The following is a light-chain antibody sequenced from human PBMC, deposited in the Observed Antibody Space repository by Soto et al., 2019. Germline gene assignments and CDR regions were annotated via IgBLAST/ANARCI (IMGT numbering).Light chain of an antibody. Sequence: DIQMTQSPSSLSASIGDRVTITCRASQSIATYVNWFQQKPGKAPKLLINAASSLQSGVPSRFSGSGSGTDFSLTISGLQPDDFATYYCQQIIETPPYTFGQGTKLEIK. CDR3: QQIIETPPYT. CDR2: AAS. J-gene: IGKJ2*01. V-gene: IGKV1-39*01. CDR1: QSIATY.